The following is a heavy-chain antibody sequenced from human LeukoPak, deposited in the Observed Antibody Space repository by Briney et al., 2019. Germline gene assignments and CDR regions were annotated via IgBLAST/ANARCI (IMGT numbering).Heavy chain of an antibody. V-gene: IGHV3-30-3*01. CDR2: ISYDGSNK. J-gene: IGHJ4*02. CDR3: ARDSVLRYFDWLFSYYFDY. Sequence: PGGSLRLSCAASGFTFSSYAMHWVRQAPGKGLEWVAVISYDGSNKYYADSVKGRFTISRDNSKNTLYLQMNSLRAEDTAVYYCARDSVLRYFDWLFSYYFDYWGQGTLVTVSS. D-gene: IGHD3-9*01. CDR1: GFTFSSYA.